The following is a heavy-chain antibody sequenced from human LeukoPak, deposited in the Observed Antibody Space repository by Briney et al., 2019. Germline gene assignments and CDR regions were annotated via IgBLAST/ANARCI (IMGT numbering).Heavy chain of an antibody. Sequence: GESLKISCKASGYSFTNYWTGWVRQMPGKGLEWVAMINPDDTNIAYSPSFQGQVTISADRSISTAYLQWCSLKASDTAMYYCARPRRAERDEDFWGQGTLVTVSS. CDR1: GYSFTNYW. J-gene: IGHJ4*02. V-gene: IGHV5-51*01. D-gene: IGHD1-1*01. CDR2: INPDDTNI. CDR3: ARPRRAERDEDF.